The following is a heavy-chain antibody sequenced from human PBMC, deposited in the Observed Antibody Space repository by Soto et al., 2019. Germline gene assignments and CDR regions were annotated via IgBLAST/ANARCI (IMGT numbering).Heavy chain of an antibody. Sequence: SETLSLTCTFSVGSISSYYWSWIRQPPGKGLEWIGYIYYSGSTNYNPSLKSRVTISVDTSKNQFSLKLSSVTAADTAVYYCARVRAAAGTGWFDPWGQGTLVTVSS. V-gene: IGHV4-59*01. CDR1: VGSISSYY. CDR2: IYYSGST. D-gene: IGHD6-13*01. J-gene: IGHJ5*02. CDR3: ARVRAAAGTGWFDP.